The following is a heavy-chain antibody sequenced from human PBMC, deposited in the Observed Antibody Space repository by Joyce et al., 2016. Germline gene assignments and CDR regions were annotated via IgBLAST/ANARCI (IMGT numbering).Heavy chain of an antibody. D-gene: IGHD3-16*01. CDR2: ISDNIYYI. J-gene: IGHJ6*02. V-gene: IGHV3-21*01. CDR3: ARGGISYYYAMDV. Sequence: QLVESGGGVVKPGGSLRLSCEASGSTFSTSSMSWFRQAPGKGLEWVAAISDNIYYIFHAETVRGRFTVSRDNAKKTLYLQMNSLRAEDSAVFYCARGGISYYYAMDVWGQGTTVTVSS. CDR1: GSTFSTSS.